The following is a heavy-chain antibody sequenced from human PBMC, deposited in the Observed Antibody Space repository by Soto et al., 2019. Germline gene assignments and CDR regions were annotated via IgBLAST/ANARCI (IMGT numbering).Heavy chain of an antibody. CDR1: GFTFSSYA. CDR3: TQSLGLVGMVAQYTVAYYSLCFNH. V-gene: IGHV3-23*01. J-gene: IGHJ4*02. D-gene: IGHD3-3*01. CDR2: ISGSGGST. Sequence: GGSLRLSCAASGFTFSSYAMSWVRQAPGKGLEWVSAISGSGGSTYYADSVKGRFTISRDNSKNTLYLQMNSLRAEDTAIYYCTQSLGLVGMVAQYTVAYYSLCFNHWGQGTQVTVSS.